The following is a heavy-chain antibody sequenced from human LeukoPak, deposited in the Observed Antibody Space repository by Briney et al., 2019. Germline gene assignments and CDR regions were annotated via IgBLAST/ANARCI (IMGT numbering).Heavy chain of an antibody. J-gene: IGHJ1*01. CDR3: TTAADGQWLVPAEYFQH. CDR2: IKSKTDGGTT. CDR1: GLTFSNAW. D-gene: IGHD6-19*01. Sequence: GGSLRLSCAASGLTFSNAWMSWVRQAPGKGLEWVGRIKSKTDGGTTDYAAPVKGRFTISRDDSKNTLYLQMNSLKTEDTAVYYCTTAADGQWLVPAEYFQHWGQGTLVTVSS. V-gene: IGHV3-15*01.